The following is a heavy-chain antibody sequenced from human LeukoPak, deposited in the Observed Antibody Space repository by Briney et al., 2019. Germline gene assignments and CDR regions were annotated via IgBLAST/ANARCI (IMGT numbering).Heavy chain of an antibody. CDR1: GYTFTKYG. D-gene: IGHD3-16*01. J-gene: IGHJ4*02. Sequence: ASVKVSCKASGYTFTKYGINWVRQAPGQGLEWMGWISAYNGNTNYAQKFQGRVTMTTDTSTNTVYMELRSLRSDDTAVYYCARDNDSRDPPHFDYWGQGTLVTVSS. V-gene: IGHV1-18*01. CDR2: ISAYNGNT. CDR3: ARDNDSRDPPHFDY.